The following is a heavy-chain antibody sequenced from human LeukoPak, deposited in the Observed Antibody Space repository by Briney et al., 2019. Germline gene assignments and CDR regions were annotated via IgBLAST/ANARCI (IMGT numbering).Heavy chain of an antibody. Sequence: GASVRVSCKASGCTYTRYYMHQVRQAPGQGLDWMGIMNPRGGSINYAQKFQGGVTVTRDTSTSTVYMELSSLRSEDTAVYYCTRQWRSYWYFDLWGRGTLVTVSS. CDR2: MNPRGGSI. D-gene: IGHD2-8*01. J-gene: IGHJ2*01. CDR1: GCTYTRYY. V-gene: IGHV1-46*01. CDR3: TRQWRSYWYFDL.